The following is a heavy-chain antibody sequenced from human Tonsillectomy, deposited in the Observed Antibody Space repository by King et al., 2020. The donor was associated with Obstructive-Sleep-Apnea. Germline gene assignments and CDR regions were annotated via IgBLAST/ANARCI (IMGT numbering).Heavy chain of an antibody. D-gene: IGHD6-19*01. CDR3: AKDRRTLSQWLGEIDY. CDR2: ISGSGGST. V-gene: IGHV3-23*04. CDR1: GFTFRNYA. Sequence: VQLVESGGGLVQPGGSLRLSCAASGFTFRNYAMSWVRQAPGKGLEWVSTISGSGGSTYYADSVKGRFSISRDKCKNTLYLQMNSLRVEDTAVYYCAKDRRTLSQWLGEIDYWGQGTLVTVSS. J-gene: IGHJ4*02.